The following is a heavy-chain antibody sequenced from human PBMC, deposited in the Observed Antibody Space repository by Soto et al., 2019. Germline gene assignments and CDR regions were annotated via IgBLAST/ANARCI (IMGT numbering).Heavy chain of an antibody. D-gene: IGHD2-15*01. V-gene: IGHV4-31*03. CDR3: ARGGPVSVSPAWQLLGYFDY. J-gene: IGHJ4*02. CDR2: ISYTGAT. Sequence: QVHLQESGPGQVRPSQTLSLSCSVSGGSISRGAYFWTWIRQFPGKGLEWIAYISYTGATYYNPSLISRVTILADTSKNQFSLKLNSVTSADTAVYYCARGGPVSVSPAWQLLGYFDYWGQGTLVTVSS. CDR1: GGSISRGAYF.